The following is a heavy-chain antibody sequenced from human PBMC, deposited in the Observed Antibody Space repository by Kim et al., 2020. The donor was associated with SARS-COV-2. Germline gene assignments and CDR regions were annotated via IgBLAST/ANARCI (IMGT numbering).Heavy chain of an antibody. V-gene: IGHV4-34*01. CDR3: ARDYYDSSGYIH. CDR1: GGSFSGYY. J-gene: IGHJ4*02. D-gene: IGHD3-22*01. Sequence: SETLSLTCAVYGGSFSGYYWSWIRQPPGKGLEWIGEINHSGSTNYNPSLKSRVTISVDTSKNQFSLKLSSVTAADTAVYYCARDYYDSSGYIHWGQGTLV. CDR2: INHSGST.